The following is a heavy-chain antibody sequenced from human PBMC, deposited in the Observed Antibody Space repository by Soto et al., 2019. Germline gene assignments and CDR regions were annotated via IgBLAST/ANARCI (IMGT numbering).Heavy chain of an antibody. J-gene: IGHJ3*01. CDR3: AKLRKERYFDWLFAFNL. CDR1: DFTFSTYA. CDR2: ISGTGEST. Sequence: GGSLRLSCAASDFTFSTYAMSWVRQAPGKGLEWVSTISGTGESTYYADSVKGRFTISRDNYKNTLYLHMNSLRAEDTAVYYCAKLRKERYFDWLFAFNLWGQGTMVTVSS. D-gene: IGHD3-9*01. V-gene: IGHV3-23*01.